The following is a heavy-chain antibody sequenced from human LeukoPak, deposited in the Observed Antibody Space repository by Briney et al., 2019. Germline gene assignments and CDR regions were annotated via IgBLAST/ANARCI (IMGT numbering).Heavy chain of an antibody. CDR1: GGSISSYY. CDR3: AREKMATIDY. D-gene: IGHD5-24*01. V-gene: IGHV4-59*01. Sequence: SETLSLTCTVSGGSISSYYWSWIRQPPAEGLEWIGYIYYSGSTNYNPSLKSRVTISVDTSKNQFSLKLSSVTAADTAVYYCAREKMATIDYWGQGTLVTVSS. CDR2: IYYSGST. J-gene: IGHJ4*02.